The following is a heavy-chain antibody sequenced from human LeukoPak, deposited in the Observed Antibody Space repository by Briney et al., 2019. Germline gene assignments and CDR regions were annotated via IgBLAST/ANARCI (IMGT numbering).Heavy chain of an antibody. CDR2: ISGSGSSI. V-gene: IGHV3-21*01. D-gene: IGHD3-16*02. J-gene: IGHJ4*02. CDR3: ARVRLMVTFGGVIVDY. Sequence: PGRSLRLSCAASGFTFRSYTMTWVRQAPGKGLEWVPSISGSGSSIHYADSVKGRFTISRDNPKNSLYLQMNGLRAEDTAFYYCARVRLMVTFGGVIVDYWGQGALVTVSS. CDR1: GFTFRSYT.